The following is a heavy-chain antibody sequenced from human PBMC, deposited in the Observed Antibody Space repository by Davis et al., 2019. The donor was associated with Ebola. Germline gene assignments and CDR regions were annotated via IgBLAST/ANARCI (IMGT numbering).Heavy chain of an antibody. CDR3: ARHVQPCTDCYNWFDP. Sequence: GESLKISCKVSGYIFTNFWIGWVRQMPGKGLEWMGIIYPGDSDTRYSPSFQGQVTISADKSIRTAYLQWSSLKASGTAMYYCARHVQPCTDCYNWFDPWGQGTLVTVSS. CDR1: GYIFTNFW. J-gene: IGHJ5*02. CDR2: IYPGDSDT. V-gene: IGHV5-51*01. D-gene: IGHD2-21*02.